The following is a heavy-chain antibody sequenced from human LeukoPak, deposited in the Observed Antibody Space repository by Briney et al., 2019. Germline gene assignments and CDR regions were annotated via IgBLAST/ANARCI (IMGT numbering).Heavy chain of an antibody. CDR3: ARQAISGYVPPPFDS. CDR2: LYYSGST. J-gene: IGHJ4*02. D-gene: IGHD5-12*01. Sequence: RASETLSLTCTVSGGSISSSTYYWGWIRQPPGKGLEWIGNLYYSGSTYYNPSLKSRVTISVDTSKNQFSLKLSSVTAADTAVYYCARQAISGYVPPPFDSWGQGTLVTVSS. V-gene: IGHV4-39*01. CDR1: GGSISSSTYY.